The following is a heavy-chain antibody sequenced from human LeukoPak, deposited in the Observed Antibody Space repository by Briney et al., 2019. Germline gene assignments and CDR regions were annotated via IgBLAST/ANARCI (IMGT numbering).Heavy chain of an antibody. J-gene: IGHJ4*02. CDR3: ARETSGSFPY. D-gene: IGHD2-15*01. CDR1: GFTFSNYW. V-gene: IGHV3-74*01. Sequence: PGGSLRLSCAASGFTFSNYWMHWVRQVPGKGLVWVSRISSDGSSTRYADSVKGRFTISRDNSKNTLYLQMNNLSAEDTAVYYCARETSGSFPYWGQGTLVTVSS. CDR2: ISSDGSST.